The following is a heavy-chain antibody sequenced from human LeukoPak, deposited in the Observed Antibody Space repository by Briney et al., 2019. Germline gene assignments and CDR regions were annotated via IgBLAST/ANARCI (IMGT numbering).Heavy chain of an antibody. D-gene: IGHD2/OR15-2a*01. Sequence: PSETLSLTCTVSGGSISSRPYYWGWVRQPPGKGLEWIGTISYSGTTYYSPSLKSRVTISLDTSKNQFSLKLSSVTAADTAIYYCARGEGIFDYWGQGTLVTVSS. CDR2: ISYSGTT. CDR3: ARGEGIFDY. V-gene: IGHV4-39*07. CDR1: GGSISSRPYY. J-gene: IGHJ4*02.